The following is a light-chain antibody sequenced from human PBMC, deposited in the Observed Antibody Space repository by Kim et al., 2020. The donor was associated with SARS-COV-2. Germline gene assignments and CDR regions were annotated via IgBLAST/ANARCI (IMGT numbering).Light chain of an antibody. V-gene: IGKV1-17*01. Sequence: DIQMTQSPYSLSASVGDRVTITCRASQDIRNDLGWYQQNPGRAPKRLIYGASSLQSGVPSRFSGSGSGTEFTLTISSLQPEDFATYFCLQHNTYPITVGQGTRLEIK. J-gene: IGKJ5*01. CDR3: LQHNTYPIT. CDR1: QDIRND. CDR2: GAS.